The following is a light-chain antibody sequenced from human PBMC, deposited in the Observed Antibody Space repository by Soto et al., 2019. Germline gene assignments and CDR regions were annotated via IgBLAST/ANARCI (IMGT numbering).Light chain of an antibody. Sequence: VLTQPPSASGTPGQRIIISCSGSTSNIESHSVNWFQQVPGTAPRLLIITNNQRPSGVPDRFSGSKSGASASLAISGLQSEDEATYYCATWDDSRKGVFGTGTKVTVL. CDR3: ATWDDSRKGV. J-gene: IGLJ1*01. CDR2: TNN. V-gene: IGLV1-44*01. CDR1: TSNIESHS.